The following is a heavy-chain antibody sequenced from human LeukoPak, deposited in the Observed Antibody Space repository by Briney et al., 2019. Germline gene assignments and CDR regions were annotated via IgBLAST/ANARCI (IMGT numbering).Heavy chain of an antibody. CDR1: GYTFTSYG. Sequence: ASVKVSCKTAGYTFTSYGINWVRQAPGQGLEWMGWISAYNGNTNYAQKVQGRVTMTTDTSTSTAYMELRSLRSDDTAVYYCARGKIAAAGTKYYGMDVWGKGTTVTVSS. V-gene: IGHV1-18*01. J-gene: IGHJ6*04. D-gene: IGHD6-13*01. CDR2: ISAYNGNT. CDR3: ARGKIAAAGTKYYGMDV.